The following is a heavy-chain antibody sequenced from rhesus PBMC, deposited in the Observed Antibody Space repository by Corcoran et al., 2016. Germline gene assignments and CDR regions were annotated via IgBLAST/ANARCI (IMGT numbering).Heavy chain of an antibody. CDR3: AKYYGSSLVNRFDV. D-gene: IGHD4-29*01. Sequence: EVQLVQSGAEVKRPGESLKISCKTSGYSFHSYWISWVRQMPGQGLEWMGAIDPSDSDTRYSPSFQGQVTISADKSISTAYLQWSSLKASDTATYYCAKYYGSSLVNRFDVWGPGVLVTVSS. CDR2: IDPSDSDT. CDR1: GYSFHSYW. J-gene: IGHJ5-1*01. V-gene: IGHV5-20*02.